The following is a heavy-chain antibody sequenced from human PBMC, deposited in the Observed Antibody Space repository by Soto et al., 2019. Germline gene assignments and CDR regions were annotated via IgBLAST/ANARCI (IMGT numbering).Heavy chain of an antibody. V-gene: IGHV4-59*01. CDR2: IYYSGST. CDR3: ARDNPPLGY. Sequence: PSETLSLTCTVSGGSISSYYWSWIRQPPGKGLEWIGYIYYSGSTNYNPSLKSRVTISVDTSKNQFSLKLSSVTAADTAVYYCARDNPPLGYWGQGTLVTVSS. J-gene: IGHJ4*02. CDR1: GGSISSYY.